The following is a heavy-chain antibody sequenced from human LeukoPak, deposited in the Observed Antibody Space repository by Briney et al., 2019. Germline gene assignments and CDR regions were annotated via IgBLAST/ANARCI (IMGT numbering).Heavy chain of an antibody. CDR2: ISAYSGNT. CDR3: ARAEKPNWGNYYYYCMDV. V-gene: IGHV1-18*01. J-gene: IGHJ6*03. Sequence: ASVEVSCKASGYTFSSYGISWVRQAPGQGLEWMGWISAYSGNTHYAQKFQGRVTMTTDTSTTTAYMELRGLRSDDTAVYYCARAEKPNWGNYYYYCMDVWGKGTTVTVSS. CDR1: GYTFSSYG. D-gene: IGHD7-27*01.